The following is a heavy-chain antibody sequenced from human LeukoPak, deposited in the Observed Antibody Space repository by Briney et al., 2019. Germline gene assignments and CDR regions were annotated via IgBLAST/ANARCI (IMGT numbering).Heavy chain of an antibody. D-gene: IGHD2-2*02. Sequence: PSETLSLTCTVSGGSISSYFWSWVRQPPGKGLEWIGYIYYSGSTNYNPSLKSRVTISVDTSKNQFSLKLSSVTAADTAVYYCAREYCRSSSCYTNWFDPWGQGTLVTVSS. CDR1: GGSISSYF. J-gene: IGHJ5*02. CDR2: IYYSGST. CDR3: AREYCRSSSCYTNWFDP. V-gene: IGHV4-59*01.